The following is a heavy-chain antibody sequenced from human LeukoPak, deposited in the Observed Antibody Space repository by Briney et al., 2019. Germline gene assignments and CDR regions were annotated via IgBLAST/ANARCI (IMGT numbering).Heavy chain of an antibody. V-gene: IGHV3-7*01. CDR3: ARDCSSTSCYRGGFDP. CDR2: IKQDGSEN. D-gene: IGHD2-2*02. Sequence: PGGSLRLSCAASGFTFSRYCMSWVRQAPGKGLEWVASIKQDGSENYYVDSVKGRFPISRDNAKNSLYLQMNSLRAEDTAVYYCARDCSSTSCYRGGFDPWGQGTLVTVSS. J-gene: IGHJ5*02. CDR1: GFTFSRYC.